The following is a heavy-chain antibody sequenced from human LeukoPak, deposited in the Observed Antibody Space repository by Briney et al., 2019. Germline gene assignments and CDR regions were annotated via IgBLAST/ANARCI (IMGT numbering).Heavy chain of an antibody. D-gene: IGHD6-19*01. CDR1: GFIFSSYA. J-gene: IGHJ4*02. Sequence: GGSLRLSCAASGFIFSSYAMSWVRQAPGKGLEWVSAISDSGGNTYYADSVKGRFAISRDNSKNTLYLQMNSLRAEDTAVYYCAKDSSVGWLNYYFDYWGQGTLVTVSS. CDR2: ISDSGGNT. V-gene: IGHV3-23*01. CDR3: AKDSSVGWLNYYFDY.